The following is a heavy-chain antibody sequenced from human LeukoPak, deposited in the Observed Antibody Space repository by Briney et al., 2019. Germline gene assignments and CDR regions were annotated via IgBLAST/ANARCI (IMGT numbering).Heavy chain of an antibody. V-gene: IGHV3-49*04. CDR3: TRGGYDILTGYYCDY. Sequence: GGFLRLSCTASGFTFGDYAMSWVRQDPGKGLEWVGFIRSKAYGGTTEYAASVKGRFTISRDDSKSIAYLQMNSLKTEDTAVYYCTRGGYDILTGYYCDYWGQGTLVTVSS. D-gene: IGHD3-9*01. CDR2: IRSKAYGGTT. CDR1: GFTFGDYA. J-gene: IGHJ4*02.